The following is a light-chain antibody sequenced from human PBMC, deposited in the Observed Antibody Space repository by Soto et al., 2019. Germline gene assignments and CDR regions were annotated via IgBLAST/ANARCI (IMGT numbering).Light chain of an antibody. Sequence: EIVMTQSPATLSVSPGERATLSCRASQSTNKLAWYQQKPGQAPRLLIYGASTRASGVPDRFTGGGSGTDFSLTIRRLEPEDFALYYCLQEYNYPLTFGGGTKVDIK. J-gene: IGKJ4*01. CDR1: QSTNK. CDR3: LQEYNYPLT. V-gene: IGKV3D-15*01. CDR2: GAS.